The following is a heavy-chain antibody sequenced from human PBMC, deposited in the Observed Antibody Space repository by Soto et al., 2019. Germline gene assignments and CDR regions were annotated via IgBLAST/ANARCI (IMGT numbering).Heavy chain of an antibody. CDR2: IYSGGST. CDR1: GFTVSSNY. D-gene: IGHD3-22*01. J-gene: IGHJ3*02. V-gene: IGHV3-53*01. CDR3: ARDQYYYDSSGYSRAFDI. Sequence: PVGSVRLSCAASGFTVSSNYMSWVRQAPGKGLEWVSVIYSGGSTYYADSVKGRFTISRDNSKNTLNLQMNSLRAEDTAVYYCARDQYYYDSSGYSRAFDIWGQGTMVTVSS.